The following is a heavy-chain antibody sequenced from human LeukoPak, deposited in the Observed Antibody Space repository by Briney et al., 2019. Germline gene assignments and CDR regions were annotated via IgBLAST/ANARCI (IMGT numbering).Heavy chain of an antibody. Sequence: SETLSLTCTVSGGSISSGSYYWSWIRQPAGTGLEWIGRIYTSGSTNYNPSLKSRVTISVDTSKNQFSLKLSPVTAADTAVYYCARVIHWAFDIWGQGTMVTVSS. CDR3: ARVIHWAFDI. J-gene: IGHJ3*02. CDR1: GGSISSGSYY. CDR2: IYTSGST. D-gene: IGHD2/OR15-2a*01. V-gene: IGHV4-61*02.